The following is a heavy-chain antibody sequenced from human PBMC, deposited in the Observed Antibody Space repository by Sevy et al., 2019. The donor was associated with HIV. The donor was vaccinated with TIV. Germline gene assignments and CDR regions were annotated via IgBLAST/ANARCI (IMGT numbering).Heavy chain of an antibody. D-gene: IGHD6-6*01. CDR3: ARDQAESSSTGGLDS. CDR1: GASVSSGIFF. Sequence: SETLSLTCSVSGASVSSGIFFWTWIRQAPGKGLEWIGYIYYSGSTNYNPSLKSRVTFSVDTSKNQFSLKLRSVTAADTAVYYCARDQAESSSTGGLDSWGPGALVTVSS. J-gene: IGHJ4*02. CDR2: IYYSGST. V-gene: IGHV4-61*01.